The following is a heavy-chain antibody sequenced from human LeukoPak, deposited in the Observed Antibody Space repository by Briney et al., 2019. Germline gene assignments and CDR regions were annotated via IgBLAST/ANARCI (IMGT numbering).Heavy chain of an antibody. D-gene: IGHD6-19*01. CDR3: ARGGPNSGGWTLDH. J-gene: IGHJ4*02. V-gene: IGHV1-3*03. Sequence: GASVKVSCKTSGYTFNNYAMHWVRQAPGQRLEWMGCISGDNGNTQYSQKFQGRVTFIRDTSASTAYMELSSLTSEDMAVFFCARGGPNSGGWTLDHWGQGTLVSVSS. CDR2: ISGDNGNT. CDR1: GYTFNNYA.